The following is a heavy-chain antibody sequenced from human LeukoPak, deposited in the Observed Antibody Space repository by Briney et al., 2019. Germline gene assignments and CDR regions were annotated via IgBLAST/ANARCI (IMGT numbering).Heavy chain of an antibody. Sequence: SETLSLTCTVSGGSISGGDYYWSWIRQSPGKGLEWIGFTYYTGSTYYKPSLRSRVSISLDTSKSHFSLKLSSVTAADTAVYYCARSVGIAARPDHWGQGILVTASS. V-gene: IGHV4-30-4*08. J-gene: IGHJ4*02. CDR2: TYYTGST. CDR1: GGSISGGDYY. D-gene: IGHD6-6*01. CDR3: ARSVGIAARPDH.